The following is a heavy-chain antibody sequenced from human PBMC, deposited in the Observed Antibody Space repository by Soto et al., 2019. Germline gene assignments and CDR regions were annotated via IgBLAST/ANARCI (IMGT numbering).Heavy chain of an antibody. CDR1: GFSFRTYG. D-gene: IGHD1-1*01. CDR3: ARDDAFANENAFDL. Sequence: GGSLRLSCAVSGFSFRTYGFHWVRQPPGKGLQWVAVISPKGHSDSVEGRFTISRDNSKDTLYLQMNNLRAEDTAVYYCARDDAFANENAFDLWGQGTNVTVSS. CDR2: ISPK. J-gene: IGHJ3*01. V-gene: IGHV3-33*01.